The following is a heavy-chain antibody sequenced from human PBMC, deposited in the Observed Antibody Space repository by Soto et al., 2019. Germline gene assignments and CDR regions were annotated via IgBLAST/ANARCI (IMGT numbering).Heavy chain of an antibody. Sequence: ASVKVSCKASGGTFSSYAISWVRQAPGQGLEWMGGIIPIFGTANYAQKFQGRVTITADESTSTAYMELSSLRSEDTAVYYCAREIGITMIVVAPFGFDPWGQGTLVTVSS. J-gene: IGHJ5*02. CDR3: AREIGITMIVVAPFGFDP. CDR2: IIPIFGTA. D-gene: IGHD3-22*01. V-gene: IGHV1-69*13. CDR1: GGTFSSYA.